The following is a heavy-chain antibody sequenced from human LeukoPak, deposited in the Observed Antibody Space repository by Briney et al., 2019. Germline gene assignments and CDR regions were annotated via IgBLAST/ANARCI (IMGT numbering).Heavy chain of an antibody. J-gene: IGHJ6*02. Sequence: SQTLSLTCAISGDSFSSNSAAWNWIRQSPSRGLEWQGRTYYRSKWYNDYAVSVKSRITINPDTSKNQFSLQLNSVTPEDTAVYYCARGYQLLSLGYYYGMDVWGQGTTVTVSS. CDR2: TYYRSKWYN. D-gene: IGHD2-2*01. CDR3: ARGYQLLSLGYYYGMDV. CDR1: GDSFSSNSAA. V-gene: IGHV6-1*01.